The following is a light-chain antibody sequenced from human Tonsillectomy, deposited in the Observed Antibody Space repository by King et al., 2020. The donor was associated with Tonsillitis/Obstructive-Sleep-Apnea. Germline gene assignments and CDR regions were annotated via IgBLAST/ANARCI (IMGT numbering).Light chain of an antibody. Sequence: SGVPDRFSGSKSGTSASLAITGLQAEDEADYYCQSYDSSWLAGVFGGGTKLT. J-gene: IGLJ2*01. V-gene: IGLV1-40*01. CDR3: QSYDSSWLAGV.